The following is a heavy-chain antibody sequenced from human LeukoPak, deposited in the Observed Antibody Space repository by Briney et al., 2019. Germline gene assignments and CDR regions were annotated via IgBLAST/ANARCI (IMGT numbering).Heavy chain of an antibody. CDR2: IYHSGST. CDR3: ARGASITMVRGVIDNWFDP. D-gene: IGHD3-10*01. Sequence: SETLSLTCTVSGGSISSHYWSWIRQPPGKGLEWIGHIYHSGSTNYNPSLKSRVTISVDTSKNQFSLKLSSVTAADTAVYYCARGASITMVRGVIDNWFDPWGQGTLVTVSS. V-gene: IGHV4-59*11. CDR1: GGSISSHY. J-gene: IGHJ5*02.